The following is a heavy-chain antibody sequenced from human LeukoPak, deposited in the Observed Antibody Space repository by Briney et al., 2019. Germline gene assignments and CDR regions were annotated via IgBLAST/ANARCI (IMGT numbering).Heavy chain of an antibody. Sequence: SETLSPTCTVSGGSISSSSYYWGWIRQPPGTGLEWIGSIYYSGSTYYNPSLKSRVTISVDTSKNQFSLKLSSVTAADTAVYYCARTGLEWLLWVDYWGQGTLVTVSS. CDR1: GGSISSSSYY. CDR2: IYYSGST. D-gene: IGHD3-3*01. CDR3: ARTGLEWLLWVDY. J-gene: IGHJ4*02. V-gene: IGHV4-39*01.